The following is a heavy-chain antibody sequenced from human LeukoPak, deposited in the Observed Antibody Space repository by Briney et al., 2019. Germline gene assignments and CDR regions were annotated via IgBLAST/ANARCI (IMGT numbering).Heavy chain of an antibody. Sequence: GGSLRLSCAASGFTFSSYGMSWVRQAPGKGLEWVPAISGSGGSTYYADSVKGRFTISRDNSKNTLYLQMNSLRAEDTAVYYCAKDRGDYSSFDYRGQGTLVTVSS. D-gene: IGHD4-17*01. CDR3: AKDRGDYSSFDY. J-gene: IGHJ4*02. CDR1: GFTFSSYG. CDR2: ISGSGGST. V-gene: IGHV3-23*01.